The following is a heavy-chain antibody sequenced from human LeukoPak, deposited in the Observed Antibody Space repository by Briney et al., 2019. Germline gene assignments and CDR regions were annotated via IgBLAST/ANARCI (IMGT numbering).Heavy chain of an antibody. D-gene: IGHD1-1*01. V-gene: IGHV1-46*01. J-gene: IGHJ5*01. CDR1: GGSFSSYA. CDR2: INPSGSTT. CDR3: ARETSDS. Sequence: ASVKVSCKASGGSFSSYAFSWLRQAPGQGLEWLGMINPSGSTTTYAQKFQGRVTMTRDTSTSTVYMELSSLRSEDTAVYYCARETSDSWGQGTLVTVSS.